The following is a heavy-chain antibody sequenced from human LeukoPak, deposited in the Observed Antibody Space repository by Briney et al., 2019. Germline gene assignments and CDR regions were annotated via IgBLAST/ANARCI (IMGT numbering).Heavy chain of an antibody. V-gene: IGHV4-59*01. Sequence: PSETLSLTCSVSGGSISSYYWSWIRQPPGKGLEWSGYIYDSGSTSYNPSLQSRVTISIDTSNNQFSLRLTSVTAADTAVYYCARGGSYYDFWSGYYDYYYYMDVWGKGTTVTVSS. CDR3: ARGGSYYDFWSGYYDYYYYMDV. D-gene: IGHD3-3*01. J-gene: IGHJ6*03. CDR2: IYDSGST. CDR1: GGSISSYY.